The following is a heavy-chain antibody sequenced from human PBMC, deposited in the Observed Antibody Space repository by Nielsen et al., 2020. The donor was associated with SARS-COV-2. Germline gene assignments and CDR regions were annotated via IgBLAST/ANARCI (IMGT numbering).Heavy chain of an antibody. V-gene: IGHV4-59*01. J-gene: IGHJ6*02. CDR2: IYYSGST. CDR3: ARDARGYSYGFYSYYYYGVDV. Sequence: SENMSLTCTVSGGSISSYYWSWIRQSPGKGLEWIGYIYYSGSTNYNPSLKSRVTISVDTPKNQFSLYLRSVTAADTAMYYCARDARGYSYGFYSYYYYGVDVWGQGTTVTVSS. D-gene: IGHD5-18*01. CDR1: GGSISSYY.